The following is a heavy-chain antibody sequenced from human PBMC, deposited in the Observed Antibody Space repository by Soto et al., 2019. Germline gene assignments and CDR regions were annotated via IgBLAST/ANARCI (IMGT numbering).Heavy chain of an antibody. J-gene: IGHJ6*02. CDR2: ISGSGGST. Sequence: QTGGSLRLSCAASGFTFSSYAMSWVRQAPGKGLEWVSTISGSGGSTYYADSVKGRFTISRDNSKNTLYLQMNSLRAEDTAVYYCAKDLAREWLRKYGMDVWGQGTTVTVSS. V-gene: IGHV3-23*01. CDR3: AKDLAREWLRKYGMDV. D-gene: IGHD5-12*01. CDR1: GFTFSSYA.